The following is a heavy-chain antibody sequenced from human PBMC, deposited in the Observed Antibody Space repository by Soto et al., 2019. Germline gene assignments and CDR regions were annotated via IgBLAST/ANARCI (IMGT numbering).Heavy chain of an antibody. CDR3: ARVFDGYYFDY. CDR2: ISSDGRNK. J-gene: IGHJ4*02. D-gene: IGHD6-13*01. Sequence: QVVVVESGGGVVQPGRSLTLSCAASGFMFETFYMHWVRQAPGKGPQWVAVISSDGRNKYYAESVKGRFSISRDNTKNTLYLQLNSLIPQDTAVYYCARVFDGYYFDYWGQGALVTVSS. V-gene: IGHV3-30*04. CDR1: GFMFETFY.